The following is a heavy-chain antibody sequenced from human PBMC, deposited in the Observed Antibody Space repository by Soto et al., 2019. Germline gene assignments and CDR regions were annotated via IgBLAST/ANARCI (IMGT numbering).Heavy chain of an antibody. J-gene: IGHJ4*02. V-gene: IGHV3-15*01. D-gene: IGHD3-22*01. CDR3: TKSGDSSAYWY. CDR1: GXTFSNAW. CDR2: IKSKPDGGTT. Sequence: GSLRLSCAASGXTFSNAWMSWVRQAPGKGLEWVGRIKSKPDGGTTDYAAPVKGRFTISRDDSKNTLYLQMNRLKTEATAVYYCTKSGDSSAYWYWGQGTLGTVSS.